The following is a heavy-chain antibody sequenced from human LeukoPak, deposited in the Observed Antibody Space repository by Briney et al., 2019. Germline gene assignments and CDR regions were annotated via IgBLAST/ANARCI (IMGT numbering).Heavy chain of an antibody. J-gene: IGHJ6*02. CDR3: ARDHGYYYGMDV. Sequence: SETLSLTCAVSGGSISSGGYSWSWIRQPPGKGLEWIGYIYHSGSTYYNPSLKSRVTISVDRSKNQFSLKLSSVTAADTAVYYCARDHGYYYGMDVWGQGTTATVSS. CDR2: IYHSGST. V-gene: IGHV4-30-2*01. CDR1: GGSISSGGYS.